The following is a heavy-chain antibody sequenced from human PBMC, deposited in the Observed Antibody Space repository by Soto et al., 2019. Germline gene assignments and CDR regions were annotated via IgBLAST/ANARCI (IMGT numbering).Heavy chain of an antibody. V-gene: IGHV5-51*01. CDR3: ARLGYTAAFNI. J-gene: IGHJ3*02. Sequence: GESQKISCKGSGYNFTTSWIAWERQMPGKGLEWMGIIYPSDSDARYTPSFQGQVTISADKSISTAYLQWGSLKASDTAMYYCARLGYTAAFNIWGQGTMVTVSS. CDR1: GYNFTTSW. CDR2: IYPSDSDA. D-gene: IGHD1-1*01.